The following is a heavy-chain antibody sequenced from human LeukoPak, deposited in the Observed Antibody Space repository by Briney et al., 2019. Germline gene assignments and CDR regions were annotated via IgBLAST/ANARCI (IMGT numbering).Heavy chain of an antibody. D-gene: IGHD2-21*01. Sequence: ASVKVSCKASGYTFTSYYMHWMRRAPGQGLEWMGWINLNSGGTKYAQKFQGRVTMTRDTSISTAYMELSTLRSDDTAVYYCASWAGRNADVAVFDYWGRGTPVTVSS. CDR3: ASWAGRNADVAVFDY. J-gene: IGHJ4*02. CDR1: GYTFTSYY. CDR2: INLNSGGT. V-gene: IGHV1-2*02.